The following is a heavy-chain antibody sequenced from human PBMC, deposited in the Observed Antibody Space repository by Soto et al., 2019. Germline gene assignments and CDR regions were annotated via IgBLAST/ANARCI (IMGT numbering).Heavy chain of an antibody. V-gene: IGHV3-21*01. Sequence: EVQLVESGGGLVKPGGSLRLSCAASGFTFSSYSMNWVRQAPGKGLEWVSSISSSSSYIYYADSVKGRFTISRDNAKNPLDRQRSSLRAEDTAVDYWASEWFGELRTDYWGQGTLVTVSS. CDR2: ISSSSSYI. J-gene: IGHJ4*02. CDR3: ASEWFGELRTDY. D-gene: IGHD3-10*01. CDR1: GFTFSSYS.